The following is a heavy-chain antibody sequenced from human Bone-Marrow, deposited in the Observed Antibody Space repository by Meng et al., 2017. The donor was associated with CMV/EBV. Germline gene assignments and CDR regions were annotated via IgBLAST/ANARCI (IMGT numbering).Heavy chain of an antibody. CDR3: ARDKRGTIFDY. V-gene: IGHV3-74*01. J-gene: IGHJ4*02. CDR1: GFTFSSYW. CDR2: INSDGSST. Sequence: GESLKISCAASGFTFSSYWMHWVRQAPGKGLVWVSRINSDGSSTSYADSVKGRFTISRDNAKNTLYLQMNSLRAEDTAVYYCARDKRGTIFDYWGQGTLVTVSS. D-gene: IGHD5-24*01.